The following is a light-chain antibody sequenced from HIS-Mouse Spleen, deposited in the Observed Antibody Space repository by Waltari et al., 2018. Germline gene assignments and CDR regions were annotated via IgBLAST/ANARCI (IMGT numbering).Light chain of an antibody. J-gene: IGLJ1*01. CDR1: STSVGGSNY. V-gene: IGLV2-8*01. CDR2: EVS. Sequence: QSALTQPPSASGSPGQSVTISCPGTSTSVGGSNYVSWYQPHPGKAPKLMIYEVSKRPSGVPDRFSGSKSGNTASLTVSGLQAEDEADYYCSSYAGSNNYVFGTGTKVTVL. CDR3: SSYAGSNNYV.